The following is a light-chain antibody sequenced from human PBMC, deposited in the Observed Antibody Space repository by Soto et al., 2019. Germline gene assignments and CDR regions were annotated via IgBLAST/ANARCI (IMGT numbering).Light chain of an antibody. J-gene: IGKJ1*01. Sequence: EIVLTQSPATLSLSPGERATLSCRASRSFASSYLAWYQHKPGQAPRLLIYAASSRATGIPDRFIGSGSGTDFTLTISSLQSEDFAVYYCQHYNNWPPWTFGQGTKVDIK. V-gene: IGKV3D-15*01. CDR2: AAS. CDR3: QHYNNWPPWT. CDR1: RSFASSY.